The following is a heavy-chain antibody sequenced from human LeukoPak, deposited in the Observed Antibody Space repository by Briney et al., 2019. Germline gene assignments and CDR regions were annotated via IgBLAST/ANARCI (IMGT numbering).Heavy chain of an antibody. CDR1: GYSISSGYF. CDR3: ARVPHSCSGGTCYSRWFDP. Sequence: SETLSLTCTVSGYSISSGYFWGWIRQPPGKGLESIGSIYHSGSTYYNPSLKSRVTISVDTSKNQFSLKLSSVTAAYTAVYYCARVPHSCSGGTCYSRWFDPWGQGTLVTVSS. CDR2: IYHSGST. J-gene: IGHJ5*02. V-gene: IGHV4-38-2*02. D-gene: IGHD2-15*01.